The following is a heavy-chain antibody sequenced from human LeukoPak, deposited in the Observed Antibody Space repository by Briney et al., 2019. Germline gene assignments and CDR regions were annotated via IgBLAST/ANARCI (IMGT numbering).Heavy chain of an antibody. Sequence: PSETLSLTCAVSGGSISSGGYSWSWIRQPPGKGLEWIGYIYHSGSTYYNPSLKSRVTISVDRSKNQFSLKLSSVTAADTAVYYCARGRGDYYGSGSYYNALIWFDPWGQGTLVTVSS. CDR1: GGSISSGGYS. D-gene: IGHD3-10*01. J-gene: IGHJ5*02. V-gene: IGHV4-30-2*01. CDR2: IYHSGST. CDR3: ARGRGDYYGSGSYYNALIWFDP.